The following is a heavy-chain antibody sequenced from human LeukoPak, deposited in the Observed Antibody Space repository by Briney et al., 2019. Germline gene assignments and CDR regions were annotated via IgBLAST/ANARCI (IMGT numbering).Heavy chain of an antibody. CDR3: TPDPVVTYL. Sequence: GGSLRLPCAASGFTFSNAWMNWVRQAPGKGREGVGRIRSKTEGGTTDYAAPVKGRFPISRDDSKDTLYLQMKSLKTEDTAVYYCTPDPVVTYLWGQGTLVTVSS. V-gene: IGHV3-15*07. J-gene: IGHJ4*02. D-gene: IGHD2-21*02. CDR1: GFTFSNAW. CDR2: IRSKTEGGTT.